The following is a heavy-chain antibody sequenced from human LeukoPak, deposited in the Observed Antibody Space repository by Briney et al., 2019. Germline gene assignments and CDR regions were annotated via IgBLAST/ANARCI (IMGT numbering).Heavy chain of an antibody. J-gene: IGHJ3*02. Sequence: GGSLRLSCAASGFTVSRNYMSWVRQAPGKGLEWVSVIYSGGSTYYADSVKGRFTISRDNSKNTLYLQMNSLRVEDTAVYYCASDPGGNQNGFDIWGQGTMVTVSS. V-gene: IGHV3-66*01. CDR3: ASDPGGNQNGFDI. D-gene: IGHD3-16*01. CDR1: GFTVSRNY. CDR2: IYSGGST.